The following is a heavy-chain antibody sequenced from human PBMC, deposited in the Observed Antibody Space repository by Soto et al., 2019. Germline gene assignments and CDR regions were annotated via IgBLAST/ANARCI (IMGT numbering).Heavy chain of an antibody. CDR3: TTESSSWYWYYYYGMDV. J-gene: IGHJ6*02. CDR1: GFTFSNAW. D-gene: IGHD6-13*01. Sequence: EVQLVESGGGLVKPGGSLRLSCAASGFTFSNAWMSWVRQAPGKGLEWVGRIKSKTDGGTTDYAAPVKGRFTISRDDSKNTLYLQMNSLKTGDTAVYYCTTESSSWYWYYYYGMDVWGQGTTVTVSS. CDR2: IKSKTDGGTT. V-gene: IGHV3-15*01.